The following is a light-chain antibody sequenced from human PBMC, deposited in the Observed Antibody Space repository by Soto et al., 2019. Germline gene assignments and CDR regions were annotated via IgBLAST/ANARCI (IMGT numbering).Light chain of an antibody. CDR3: NSFRVSHLDV. Sequence: QSVLTQPASVSGSPGQTITISCTGTSSDIGGYNAVSWYQHHPGKAPKLIIYEVTHGPSGVSDRFSASKSGNTASLTISGLQADDEADYYCNSFRVSHLDVSGIGTKVTVL. CDR2: EVT. V-gene: IGLV2-14*01. J-gene: IGLJ1*01. CDR1: SSDIGGYNA.